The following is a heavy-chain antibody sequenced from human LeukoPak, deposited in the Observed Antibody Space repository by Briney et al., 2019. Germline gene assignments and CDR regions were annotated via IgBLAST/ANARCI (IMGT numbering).Heavy chain of an antibody. V-gene: IGHV4-31*03. CDR1: SGSISSGGYY. D-gene: IGHD3/OR15-3a*01. CDR3: ARVPRGTRYYFDY. J-gene: IGHJ4*02. Sequence: SETPSLTCTVSSGSISSGGYYWSWIRQHPGKGLEWIGYIYYSGSTYYNPSLKSRVTTSVDTSKNQFSLKLSSVTAADTAVYYCARVPRGTRYYFDYWGQGTLVTVSS. CDR2: IYYSGST.